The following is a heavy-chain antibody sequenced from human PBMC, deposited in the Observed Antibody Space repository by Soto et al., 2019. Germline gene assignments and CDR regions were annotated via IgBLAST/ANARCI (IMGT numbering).Heavy chain of an antibody. D-gene: IGHD3-3*01. Sequence: ASVKVSCKTSGYTFTAYGMSWVRQAPGQGLEWMGWISCYDGKTKYAQKVQGRVTMTTDTSTSTAHMEVRSLRSDDTAVYYCASDAPPVDLRLLEWQNYDYNGMDVWGQGTTVTVSS. CDR2: ISCYDGKT. V-gene: IGHV1-18*01. CDR1: GYTFTAYG. J-gene: IGHJ6*02. CDR3: ASDAPPVDLRLLEWQNYDYNGMDV.